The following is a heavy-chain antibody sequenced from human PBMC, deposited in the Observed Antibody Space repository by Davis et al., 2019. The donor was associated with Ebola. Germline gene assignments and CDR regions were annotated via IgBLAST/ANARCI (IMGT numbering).Heavy chain of an antibody. Sequence: SETLSLTCAVYGGSFSGYYWSWIRQPPGKGLEWIGEINHSGSTNYNPSLKSRVTISVDTSKNQFSLKLSSVTAADTAVYYCARGRRANYYYYGMDVWGQGTTVTVS. CDR3: ARGRRANYYYYGMDV. J-gene: IGHJ6*02. CDR1: GGSFSGYY. D-gene: IGHD6-25*01. CDR2: INHSGST. V-gene: IGHV4-34*01.